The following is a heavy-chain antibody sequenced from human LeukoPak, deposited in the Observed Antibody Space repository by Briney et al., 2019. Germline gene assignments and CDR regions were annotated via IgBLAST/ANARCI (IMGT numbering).Heavy chain of an antibody. D-gene: IGHD2-15*01. V-gene: IGHV1-2*02. CDR1: GYTFTGYY. CDR3: AILVVAATCDF. CDR2: INPNSGGT. Sequence: GASVKVSCKASGYTFTGYYMHWVRQAPGQGLEWMGWINPNSGGTNYAQKFQGRVTMTRDTSISTAYMELSRLRSDDTAGYFCAILVVAATCDFWGQGTVVSVS. J-gene: IGHJ4*02.